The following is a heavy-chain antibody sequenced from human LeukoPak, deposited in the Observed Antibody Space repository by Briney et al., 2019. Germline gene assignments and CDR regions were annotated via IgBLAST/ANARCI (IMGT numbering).Heavy chain of an antibody. CDR1: GFTFSSYG. D-gene: IGHD2-15*01. CDR3: ARVTGPSPSYCSGGSCYFAFDI. CDR2: ISGSGGST. V-gene: IGHV3-23*01. J-gene: IGHJ3*02. Sequence: GGTLRLSCAASGFTFSSYGMSWVRQAPGKGLEWVSAISGSGGSTYYADSVKGRFTISRDNAKNSLYLQMNSLRAEDTAVYYCARVTGPSPSYCSGGSCYFAFDIWGQGTMVTVSS.